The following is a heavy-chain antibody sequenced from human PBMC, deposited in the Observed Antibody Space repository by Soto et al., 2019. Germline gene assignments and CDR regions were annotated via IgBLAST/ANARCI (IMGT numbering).Heavy chain of an antibody. CDR3: AIYSSGWYPLDY. Sequence: GGSLRLSCEGSGFTFSSYGMHWVRQAPGKGLEWVAVISYDGSNKYYADSVKGRFTISRDNSKNTLYLQMNSLRAEDTAVYYCAIYSSGWYPLDYWGQGTLVTVSS. CDR1: GFTFSSYG. V-gene: IGHV3-30*03. J-gene: IGHJ4*02. D-gene: IGHD6-19*01. CDR2: ISYDGSNK.